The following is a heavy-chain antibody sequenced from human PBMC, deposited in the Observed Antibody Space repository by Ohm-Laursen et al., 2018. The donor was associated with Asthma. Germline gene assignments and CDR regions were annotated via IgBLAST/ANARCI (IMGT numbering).Heavy chain of an antibody. Sequence: GSLRLSCSASGFSISTFSMNWVRQAPGKGLVWVSRINSDGSSTSYADSVKGRFTISRDNAKNTLYLQMNSLRAEDTAVYYCARGLGGDYQKGDAFDIWGQGTMVTVSS. CDR1: GFSISTFS. J-gene: IGHJ3*02. V-gene: IGHV3-74*01. CDR3: ARGLGGDYQKGDAFDI. D-gene: IGHD4-17*01. CDR2: INSDGSST.